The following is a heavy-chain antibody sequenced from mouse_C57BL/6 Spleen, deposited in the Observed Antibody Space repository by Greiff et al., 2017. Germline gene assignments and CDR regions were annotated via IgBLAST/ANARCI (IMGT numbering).Heavy chain of an antibody. CDR1: GYSFTSYY. Sequence: VQLQQSGPELVKPGASVKISCKASGYSFTSYYIHWVKQRPGQGLEWIGWIYPGSGNTKYNEKFKGKATLTADTSSSTAYMQLSSLTSEDTAVYYCARGGYDGAFDYWGQGTTVTVSS. D-gene: IGHD2-2*01. CDR3: ARGGYDGAFDY. CDR2: IYPGSGNT. V-gene: IGHV1-66*01. J-gene: IGHJ2*01.